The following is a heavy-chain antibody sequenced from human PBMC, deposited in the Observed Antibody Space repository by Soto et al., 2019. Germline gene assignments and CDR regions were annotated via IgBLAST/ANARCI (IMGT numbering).Heavy chain of an antibody. CDR2: ISGSGGST. Sequence: LRLSCAASGFTFSSYAMSWVRQAPGKGLEWVSAISGSGGSTYYADSVKGRFTISRDNSKNTLYLQMNSLRAEDTAVYYCAKGCSGGSCYFDYWGQGTLVTVSS. CDR1: GFTFSSYA. J-gene: IGHJ4*02. CDR3: AKGCSGGSCYFDY. D-gene: IGHD2-15*01. V-gene: IGHV3-23*01.